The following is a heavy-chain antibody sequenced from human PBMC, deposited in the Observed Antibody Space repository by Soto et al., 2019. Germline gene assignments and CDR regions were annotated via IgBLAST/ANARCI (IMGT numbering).Heavy chain of an antibody. Sequence: HVQLQESGPGLVKPSEPLSLTCSVSAGSISRYYWGWVRQSPGEGLEWLAHIAYTVDASYNPSLKSRVTMSLDTSKNQIALSLMSVTAADTAVYYCVGSLMSRAMESFDDWGQGTLVTVTS. D-gene: IGHD5-18*01. J-gene: IGHJ4*02. CDR3: VGSLMSRAMESFDD. V-gene: IGHV4-59*01. CDR2: IAYTVDA. CDR1: AGSISRYY.